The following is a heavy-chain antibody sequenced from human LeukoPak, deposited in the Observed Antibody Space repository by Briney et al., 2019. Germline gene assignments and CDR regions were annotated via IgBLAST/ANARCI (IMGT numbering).Heavy chain of an antibody. Sequence: ASVKVSCKASGGTFSSYAISWVRQAPGQGLEWMGGIIPIFGTANYAQKFQGRVTITADKSTSTAYMELSSLRSEDTAVYYCARDRRKGYCSSTSCYAGINGFDYWGQGTLVTVSS. J-gene: IGHJ4*02. V-gene: IGHV1-69*06. D-gene: IGHD2-2*01. CDR2: IIPIFGTA. CDR1: GGTFSSYA. CDR3: ARDRRKGYCSSTSCYAGINGFDY.